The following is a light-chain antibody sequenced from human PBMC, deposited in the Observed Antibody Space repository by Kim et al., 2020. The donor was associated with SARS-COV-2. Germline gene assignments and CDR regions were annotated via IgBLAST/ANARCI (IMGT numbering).Light chain of an antibody. CDR3: QSWDSSTVVV. J-gene: IGLJ2*01. CDR2: QDT. Sequence: SYELTQPPSVSVSPGQTASITCSGDKLGDKYACWYQQKPGQSPVLVLYQDTKRPSGIPERFSGSNSGNTATLTISGTQAMDEDDYYCQSWDSSTVVVFGG. V-gene: IGLV3-1*01. CDR1: KLGDKY.